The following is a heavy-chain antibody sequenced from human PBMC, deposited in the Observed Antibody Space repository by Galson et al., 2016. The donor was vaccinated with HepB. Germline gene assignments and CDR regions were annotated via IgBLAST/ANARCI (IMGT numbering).Heavy chain of an antibody. J-gene: IGHJ6*03. CDR2: IYYSGST. CDR1: AGSTRSNNYY. V-gene: IGHV4-39*01. Sequence: PLSLTCTVSAGSTRSNNYYWGWIRQPPGKGLEWIGTIYYSGSTYYNPSLKSRVTISVDTSKNQFSLKLSSVTASDSAVYYCVRHPTYYDDSSGYGQYYYYMDVWGKGTTVTVSS. D-gene: IGHD3-22*01. CDR3: VRHPTYYDDSSGYGQYYYYMDV.